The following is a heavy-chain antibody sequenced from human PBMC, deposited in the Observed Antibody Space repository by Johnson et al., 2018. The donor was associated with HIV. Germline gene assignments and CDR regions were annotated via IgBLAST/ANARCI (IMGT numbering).Heavy chain of an antibody. CDR3: AKEPVVVIHAGGAFDI. V-gene: IGHV3-7*01. J-gene: IGHJ3*02. Sequence: MLLVESGGGLVQPGGSLRLSCAASGFTFSSYWMSWVRQAPGKGLEWVANIKQDGSEKYYVDSVKGRFTISRDNSKNTLFLQMNSLRAEDTAVYYCAKEPVVVIHAGGAFDIWGQGTMVTVSS. D-gene: IGHD3-22*01. CDR2: IKQDGSEK. CDR1: GFTFSSYW.